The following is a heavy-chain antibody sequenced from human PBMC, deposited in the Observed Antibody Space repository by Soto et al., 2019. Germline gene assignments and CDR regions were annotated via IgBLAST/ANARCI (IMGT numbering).Heavy chain of an antibody. CDR2: INHSGST. CDR3: ARGRRVRGVIRGNYYYYGMDV. Sequence: PSEILSLTCAVYGGSFSGYYWSWIRQPPGRGLEWIGEINHSGSTNYNPSLKSRVTISVDTSKNQFSLKLSSVTAADTAVYYCARGRRVRGVIRGNYYYYGMDVWGQGTTVTVSS. V-gene: IGHV4-34*01. D-gene: IGHD3-10*01. CDR1: GGSFSGYY. J-gene: IGHJ6*02.